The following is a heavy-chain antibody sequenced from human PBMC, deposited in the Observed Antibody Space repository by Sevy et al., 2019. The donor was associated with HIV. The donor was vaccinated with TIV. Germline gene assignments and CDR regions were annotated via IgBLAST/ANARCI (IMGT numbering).Heavy chain of an antibody. Sequence: GSLRLSCAASGFTFSSYSMNWVRQAPGKGLEWVSSISSSSSYIYYADSVKGRFTISRDNAKNSLYLQMNSLRAEDTAVYYCASGYCSSTSCYVLSSSYYYYMDVWGKGTTVTVSS. CDR2: ISSSSSYI. CDR1: GFTFSSYS. V-gene: IGHV3-21*01. D-gene: IGHD2-2*03. J-gene: IGHJ6*03. CDR3: ASGYCSSTSCYVLSSSYYYYMDV.